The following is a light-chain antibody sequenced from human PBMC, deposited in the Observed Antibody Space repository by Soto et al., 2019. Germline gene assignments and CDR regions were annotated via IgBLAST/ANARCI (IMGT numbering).Light chain of an antibody. J-gene: IGKJ4*01. Sequence: DIQMTQSPSSLSASVEDRVIITCRASQSISNHLNWYQQKPGKAPKLLIHDASSLETGVPSRFSGSGSGTDFSLTISSPQPEDIATYYCQQYDKLPLTFGGGTKVDIK. CDR1: QSISNH. V-gene: IGKV1-33*01. CDR3: QQYDKLPLT. CDR2: DAS.